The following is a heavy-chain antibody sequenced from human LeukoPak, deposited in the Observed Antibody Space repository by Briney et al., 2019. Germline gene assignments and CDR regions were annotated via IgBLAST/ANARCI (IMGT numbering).Heavy chain of an antibody. D-gene: IGHD3-10*01. CDR2: INPNSGGT. CDR3: AREEVSVISDTCCSGLGY. V-gene: IGHV1-2*02. Sequence: GASVKVSCKASGYTFTGFYMHWVRQAPGQGLEWMGWINPNSGGTNYAQKFQGRVTMTRDMSINTAYMELSSLRSDDTAVYYCAREEVSVISDTCCSGLGYWGQGTLVTVSS. CDR1: GYTFTGFY. J-gene: IGHJ4*02.